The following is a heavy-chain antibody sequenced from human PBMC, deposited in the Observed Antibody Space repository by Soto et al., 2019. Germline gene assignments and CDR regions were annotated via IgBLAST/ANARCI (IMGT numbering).Heavy chain of an antibody. Sequence: GESLKISCAASGFTFSSYAMSWVRQAPGKGLEWVSAISGSGGSTYYADSVKGRFTISRDNSKNTLYLQMNSLRAEDTAVYYCAKDGTRYYYGSGSYSELGYYYYMDVWGKGTTVTVSS. V-gene: IGHV3-23*01. D-gene: IGHD3-10*01. CDR3: AKDGTRYYYGSGSYSELGYYYYMDV. CDR1: GFTFSSYA. CDR2: ISGSGGST. J-gene: IGHJ6*03.